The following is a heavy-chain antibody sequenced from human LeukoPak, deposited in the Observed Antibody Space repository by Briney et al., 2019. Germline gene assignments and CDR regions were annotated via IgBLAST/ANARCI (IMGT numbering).Heavy chain of an antibody. V-gene: IGHV3-74*01. CDR3: ATSLGPLTEY. D-gene: IGHD7-27*01. Sequence: GGSLRLSCAASGFAFSSNWMRWVRQTPGKGLVWVSRINSGGSGTSYADSVEGRFTISRDNAKNTLYLQMNSLKGEDTAVYYCATSLGPLTEYWGQGTLVTVSS. CDR2: INSGGSGT. CDR1: GFAFSSNW. J-gene: IGHJ4*02.